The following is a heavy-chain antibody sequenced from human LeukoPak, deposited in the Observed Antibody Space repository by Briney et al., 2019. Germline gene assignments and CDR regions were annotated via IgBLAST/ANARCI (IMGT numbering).Heavy chain of an antibody. V-gene: IGHV1-18*01. Sequence: ASVKVSCKASGYTFTSYGISWVRQAPGQGLEWMGWISAYNGNTNYAQKLQGRVTMTTDTSTSTAYMELRSLRSDDTAVYYCARDSTGYSSSWAFDYWGQGTLVTVSS. D-gene: IGHD6-13*01. CDR3: ARDSTGYSSSWAFDY. J-gene: IGHJ4*02. CDR1: GYTFTSYG. CDR2: ISAYNGNT.